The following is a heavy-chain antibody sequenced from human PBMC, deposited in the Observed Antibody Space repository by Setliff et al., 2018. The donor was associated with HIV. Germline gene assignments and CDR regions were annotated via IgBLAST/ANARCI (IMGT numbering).Heavy chain of an antibody. D-gene: IGHD2-21*02. CDR1: GFTFSNYA. CDR2: ISSSSSYI. Sequence: NPGGSLRLSCAASGFTFSNYAMNWVRQAPGKGLEWVSSISSSSSYIYYADSVKGRFTISRDNAKNSLYLQMNSLRAEDTAVYYCARSNCGGDCDAFDIWGQGTMVTVSS. V-gene: IGHV3-21*01. CDR3: ARSNCGGDCDAFDI. J-gene: IGHJ3*02.